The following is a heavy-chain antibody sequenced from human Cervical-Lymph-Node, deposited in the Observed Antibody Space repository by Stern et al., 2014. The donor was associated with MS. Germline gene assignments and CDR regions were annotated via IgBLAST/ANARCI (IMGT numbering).Heavy chain of an antibody. D-gene: IGHD1-7*01. CDR3: ARGNWNYEGMGY. Sequence: QVQLVQSGGGVVQPGRSLRLSCAASGFTFSNYGMHWVRQAPGKGLEWLAVIWDDGNKKYYADSGKGRFTISRDNSKNTLFLQMSSLTAEDTALYYCARGNWNYEGMGYWGQGTLVTVSS. CDR2: IWDDGNKK. CDR1: GFTFSNYG. V-gene: IGHV3-33*01. J-gene: IGHJ4*02.